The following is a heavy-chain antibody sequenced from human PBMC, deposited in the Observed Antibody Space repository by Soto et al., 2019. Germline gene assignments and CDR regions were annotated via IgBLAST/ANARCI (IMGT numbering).Heavy chain of an antibody. CDR3: ARDGTRTIWVSASDYYYYDGMDV. CDR2: SSGNNGYT. CDR1: GYTFSSFG. V-gene: IGHV1-18*01. D-gene: IGHD3-9*01. J-gene: IGHJ6*02. Sequence: QVQLVQSEGEVKKPGASVKVSCKASGYTFSSFGVSWVRQAPGQGLEWMGWSSGNNGYTDYSQKLQGRVTMTTDTSTKTAYMKLRSLRIDDTAVFYCARDGTRTIWVSASDYYYYDGMDVWGQGTTVTVSS.